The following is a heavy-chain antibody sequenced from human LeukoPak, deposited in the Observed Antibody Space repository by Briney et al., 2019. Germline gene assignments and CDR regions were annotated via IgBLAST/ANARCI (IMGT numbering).Heavy chain of an antibody. J-gene: IGHJ4*02. CDR2: INPSGGST. V-gene: IGHV1-46*01. D-gene: IGHD3-9*01. Sequence: ASVKVSCKASGYTFTGYYMHWVRQAPGQGLEWMGIINPSGGSTSYAQKFQGRVTMTRDMSTSTVYMELSSLRSEDTAVYYCARSVLRYFASDYWGQGTLVTVSS. CDR1: GYTFTGYY. CDR3: ARSVLRYFASDY.